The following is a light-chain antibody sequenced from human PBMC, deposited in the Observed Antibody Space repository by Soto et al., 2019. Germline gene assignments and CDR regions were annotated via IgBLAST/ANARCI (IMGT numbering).Light chain of an antibody. V-gene: IGKV3-11*01. J-gene: IGKJ2*01. CDR3: QQRSNWPMYT. CDR2: DAS. Sequence: ENVLTQSPDTLSLSPGERATLSCRASQSVSSYLAWYQQKPGQAPRLLIYDASNMATGIPARFSGSGSGTDFTLTISSLEPEDFAVYYCQQRSNWPMYTFGQGTKLEIK. CDR1: QSVSSY.